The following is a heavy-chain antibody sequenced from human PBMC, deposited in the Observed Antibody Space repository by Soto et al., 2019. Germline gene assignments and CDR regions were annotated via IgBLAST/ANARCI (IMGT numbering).Heavy chain of an antibody. CDR2: ISAYNGNT. CDR3: ARGGNTIDY. V-gene: IGHV1-18*01. CDR1: GYTFTNFG. J-gene: IGHJ4*02. D-gene: IGHD3-16*01. Sequence: QVQLVQSGAEVKKPGASVKVSCKASGYTFTNFGISWVRQAPGQGLEWMGWISAYNGNTNYAQKFQGRVTMTTDTSASTAYMDVGNLQVDDTAVYYCARGGNTIDYWGQRTLVTVSS.